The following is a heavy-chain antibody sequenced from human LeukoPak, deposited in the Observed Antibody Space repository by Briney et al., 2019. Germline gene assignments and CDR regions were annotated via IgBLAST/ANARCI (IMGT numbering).Heavy chain of an antibody. CDR2: IYSGGST. V-gene: IGHV3-66*01. CDR1: GFTVSSNY. D-gene: IGHD4-23*01. J-gene: IGHJ6*02. CDR3: ARERTTVEARDYYYYGMDV. Sequence: PGGSLRLSCAASGFTVSSNYMSWVRQAPGKGLEWVSVIYSGGSTYYADSVKGRFTISRDNSKNTLYLQMNSLRAEDTAVYYCARERTTVEARDYYYYGMDVWGQGTTVTVSS.